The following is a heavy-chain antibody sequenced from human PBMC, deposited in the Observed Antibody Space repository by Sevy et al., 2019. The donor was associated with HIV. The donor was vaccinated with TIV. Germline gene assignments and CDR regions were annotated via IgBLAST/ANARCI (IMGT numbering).Heavy chain of an antibody. D-gene: IGHD2-2*01. CDR2: IKVDGSEK. CDR3: ARDCSSTSCLWGLDV. CDR1: GFTFRSYW. Sequence: GGSLRLSCAVSGFTFRSYWMSWVRQAPGKGLEWVAHIKVDGSEKYHVDSVKGRFTISRDKAKNSLFLQMNGLRVEDTAVYYCARDCSSTSCLWGLDVWGQGTAVTVSS. J-gene: IGHJ6*02. V-gene: IGHV3-7*03.